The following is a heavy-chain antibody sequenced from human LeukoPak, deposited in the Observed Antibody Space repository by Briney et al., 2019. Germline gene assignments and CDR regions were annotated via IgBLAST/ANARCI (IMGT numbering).Heavy chain of an antibody. D-gene: IGHD6-13*01. CDR1: GFTFTTSA. Sequence: SVKVSCKASGFTFTTSAIQWVRQARGQRLEWIGWIAVGSDNTNYAQKFQQRVTITRDMSTSTAYMEVSSLRSDDTAVYYCAATIAANTDYYGMDVWGQGTTVTVSS. CDR2: IAVGSDNT. V-gene: IGHV1-58*02. CDR3: AATIAANTDYYGMDV. J-gene: IGHJ6*02.